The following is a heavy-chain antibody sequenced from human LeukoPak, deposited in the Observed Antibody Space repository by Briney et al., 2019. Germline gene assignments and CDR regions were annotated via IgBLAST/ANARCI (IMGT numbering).Heavy chain of an antibody. V-gene: IGHV3-9*01. J-gene: IGHJ4*02. CDR1: GLTFSNCA. D-gene: IGHD2-2*01. CDR3: AKDRAGYCSSTSCHFDY. Sequence: GGSLRLSCAASGLTFSNCAMNWVRQAPGKGLEWVSGISWNSGSIDYADSVKGRFTISRDNAKNSLYLQMNSLRAEDTALYYCAKDRAGYCSSTSCHFDYWGQGTLVTVSS. CDR2: ISWNSGSI.